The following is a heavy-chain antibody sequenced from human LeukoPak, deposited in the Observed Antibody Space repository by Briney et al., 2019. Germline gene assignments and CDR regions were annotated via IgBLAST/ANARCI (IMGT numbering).Heavy chain of an antibody. V-gene: IGHV3-21*01. CDR2: ISSSSSCI. J-gene: IGHJ4*02. CDR1: GFTFSSYS. Sequence: GGSLRLSCAASGFTFSSYSMNWVRQAPGKGLEWVSSISSSSSCIYYADSVKGRFTISRDNAKNSLYLQMNSLRAEDTAVYYCARGGYCGGDCYSAIALDYWGQGTLVTVSS. CDR3: ARGGYCGGDCYSAIALDY. D-gene: IGHD2-21*02.